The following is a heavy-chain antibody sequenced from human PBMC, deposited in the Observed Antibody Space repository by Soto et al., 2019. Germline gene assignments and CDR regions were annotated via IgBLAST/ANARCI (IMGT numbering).Heavy chain of an antibody. Sequence: QVQLQESGPGLVEPSQTLSLTCTVSGGSISGAGYYWSWIRRNPGKGLEWIGYIYYSGTTYYNPSLKSRLTISVDTSKTQLSLNLKSVTAADTAVYYCARAWTAAAGWANWFDLWGQGTLVTVSS. CDR2: IYYSGTT. J-gene: IGHJ5*02. V-gene: IGHV4-31*03. D-gene: IGHD6-13*01. CDR1: GGSISGAGYY. CDR3: ARAWTAAAGWANWFDL.